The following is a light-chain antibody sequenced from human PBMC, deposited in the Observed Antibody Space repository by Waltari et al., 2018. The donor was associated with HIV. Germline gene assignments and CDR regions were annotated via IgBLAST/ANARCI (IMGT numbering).Light chain of an antibody. CDR3: MQALQTPT. CDR1: QSLLHSNGYNY. Sequence: DIVMTQSPLYLPVTPGEPASISCRSSQSLLHSNGYNYLDWYLQKPGQSPQLLIYLGSNRASGVPDRFSGSGSGTDFTLKISRVEAEDVGVYYCMQALQTPTFGQGP. J-gene: IGKJ1*01. V-gene: IGKV2-28*01. CDR2: LGS.